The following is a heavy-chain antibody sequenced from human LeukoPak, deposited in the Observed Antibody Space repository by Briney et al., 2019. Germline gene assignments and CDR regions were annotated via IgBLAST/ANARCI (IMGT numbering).Heavy chain of an antibody. D-gene: IGHD1-26*01. CDR1: GFTFSSYW. J-gene: IGHJ6*03. V-gene: IGHV3-7*01. CDR3: ARDPYSGDYGPYYYYYMDV. CDR2: IKQDGSEK. Sequence: GGSLRLSCAASGFTFSSYWMSWVRQAPGKGLEWVANIKQDGSEKYYVDSVKGRYTISRDNAKNSLYLQMNGLRAEDTAVYYCARDPYSGDYGPYYYYYMDVWGKGTTVTISS.